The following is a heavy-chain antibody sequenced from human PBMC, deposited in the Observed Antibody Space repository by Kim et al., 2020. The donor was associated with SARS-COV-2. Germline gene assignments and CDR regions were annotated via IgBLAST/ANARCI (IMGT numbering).Heavy chain of an antibody. D-gene: IGHD3-10*01. CDR3: TTVLWHAY. CDR2: GGTT. Sequence: GGTTEYAAPVKGRFTSSREDSRSTLYLQMNSLKTEDTAVYYCTTVLWHAYWGQGTLVTVSS. J-gene: IGHJ4*02. V-gene: IGHV3-15*01.